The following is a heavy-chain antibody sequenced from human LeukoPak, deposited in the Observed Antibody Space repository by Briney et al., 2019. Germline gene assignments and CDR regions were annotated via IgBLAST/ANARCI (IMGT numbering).Heavy chain of an antibody. CDR3: AKERMDIVVVPAAYFDY. Sequence: PGGSLRLSCAASGFTFSSYGMHWGRKAPGKGLEGVAFIRYDGSNKYYADSVKGRFTISRDNSKNTLYLQMNSLRAEDTAVYNCAKERMDIVVVPAAYFDYWGQGTLVTVSS. CDR2: IRYDGSNK. D-gene: IGHD2-2*03. J-gene: IGHJ4*02. V-gene: IGHV3-30*02. CDR1: GFTFSSYG.